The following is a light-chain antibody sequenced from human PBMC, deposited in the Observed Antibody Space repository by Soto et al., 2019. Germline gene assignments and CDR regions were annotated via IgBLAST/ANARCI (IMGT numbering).Light chain of an antibody. CDR2: TAS. J-gene: IGKJ5*01. Sequence: DIQLTQSPSFLSASVGDGITISCRASQGISSYLAWYQQKPGKAPKLLIHTASTLQSGVPSRFSGSGAGAEFTLTISSLQPEDFAPYYWQQRHSYPTTFGQGTRLEIK. V-gene: IGKV1-9*01. CDR1: QGISSY. CDR3: QQRHSYPTT.